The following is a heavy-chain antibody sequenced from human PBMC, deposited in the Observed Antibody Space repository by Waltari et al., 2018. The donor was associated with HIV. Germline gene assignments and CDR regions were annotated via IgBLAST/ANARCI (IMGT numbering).Heavy chain of an antibody. D-gene: IGHD1-1*01. Sequence: EVQLLESGGGLVQPGGSLRLSCVASGFTFRIYGMTWVRQAPGRGVEGGAGGSGGGGRTDYADSVKGSITIDRDNSNNSVFLQMIRVRAEDADRYYCAIQHKALYDFYYGMDVWGQGTTVTVSS. J-gene: IGHJ6*02. V-gene: IGHV3-23*01. CDR1: GFTFRIYG. CDR2: GSGGGGRT. CDR3: AIQHKALYDFYYGMDV.